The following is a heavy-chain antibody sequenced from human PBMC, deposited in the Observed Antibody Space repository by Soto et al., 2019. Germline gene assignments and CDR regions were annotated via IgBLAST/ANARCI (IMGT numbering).Heavy chain of an antibody. D-gene: IGHD6-19*01. CDR2: ISYDGSNK. CDR1: GFTFSSYA. J-gene: IGHJ6*02. CDR3: ARDWPSGWYDPKTQYYYYYGMDV. V-gene: IGHV3-30-3*01. Sequence: GGSLRLSCAASGFTFSSYAMHWVRQAPGKGLEWVAVISYDGSNKYYADSVKGRFTISRDNSKNTLYLQMNSLRAEDTAVYYCARDWPSGWYDPKTQYYYYYGMDVWGQGTTVTVSS.